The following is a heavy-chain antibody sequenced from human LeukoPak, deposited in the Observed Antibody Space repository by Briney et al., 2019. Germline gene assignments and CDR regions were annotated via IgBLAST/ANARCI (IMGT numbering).Heavy chain of an antibody. CDR2: ISRRGADI. J-gene: IGHJ4*02. CDR1: GFTFSRYF. CDR3: ARSDSFGSGSYFFDQ. Sequence: PGESLRLSCVTSGFTFSRYFMNWVRQAPGKGLEWVSSISRRGADIFSTDPLRGRFIISRDNAKNSLYLQMNTLRAEDTAVYYCARSDSFGSGSYFFDQWGQGTLVTVSS. D-gene: IGHD3-10*01. V-gene: IGHV3-21*01.